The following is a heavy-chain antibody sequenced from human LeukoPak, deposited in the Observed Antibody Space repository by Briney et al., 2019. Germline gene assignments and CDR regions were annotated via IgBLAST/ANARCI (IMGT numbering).Heavy chain of an antibody. CDR2: IYTSGST. CDR3: ARAEGDYGDYDLHY. CDR1: GGSLSSVSYY. D-gene: IGHD4-17*01. J-gene: IGHJ4*02. V-gene: IGHV4-61*02. Sequence: SETLSLTCTVSGGSLSSVSYYWSWIRQPAGKGLEWIGRIYTSGSTNYNPSLKSRVTISVDTSKNQFSLKLSSVTAADTAVYYCARAEGDYGDYDLHYWGQGTLVTVSS.